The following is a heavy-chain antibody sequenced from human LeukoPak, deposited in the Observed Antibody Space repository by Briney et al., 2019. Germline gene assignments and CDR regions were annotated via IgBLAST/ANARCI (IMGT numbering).Heavy chain of an antibody. D-gene: IGHD3-10*01. V-gene: IGHV3-23*01. J-gene: IGHJ4*02. CDR1: GFTFSDYY. CDR3: AKYRGFGDSYDS. Sequence: SGGSLRLSCAASGFTFSDYYMSWVRQAPGKGLEWVSSIGGSSTYYADFVKGRFTISRDTSKNTMDLQMNSLRAEDTAIYYCAKYRGFGDSYDSWGQGTLVTVSS. CDR2: IGGSST.